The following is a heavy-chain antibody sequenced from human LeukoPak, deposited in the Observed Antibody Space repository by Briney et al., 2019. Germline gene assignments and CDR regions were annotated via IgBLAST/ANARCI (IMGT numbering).Heavy chain of an antibody. D-gene: IGHD3-10*01. CDR2: ISSTGSDI. V-gene: IGHV3-21*01. CDR3: ARSNYGPNYLDY. Sequence: NPGGSLRLSCAASGFTFSSFTMNWVRQAPGKGLEWVSSISSTGSDIYYADSVKGRFTISRDNAKNSLYLQLNGLRADDTAVYYCARSNYGPNYLDYWGQGTLVTVSS. J-gene: IGHJ4*02. CDR1: GFTFSSFT.